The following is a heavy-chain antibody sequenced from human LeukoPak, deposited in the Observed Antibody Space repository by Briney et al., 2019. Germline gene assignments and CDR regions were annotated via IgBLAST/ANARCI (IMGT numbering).Heavy chain of an antibody. CDR2: IYSDGSST. CDR3: ARPYYYDSRIDP. Sequence: GGSLRLSCAASGFTFSNYWMHWVRQAPGKGLVWVSRIYSDGSSTHYADSVKGRFTISRDNAKNTLYLQMNSLRAADTAVYYCARPYYYDSRIDPWGQGALVTVSS. V-gene: IGHV3-74*01. J-gene: IGHJ5*02. D-gene: IGHD3-22*01. CDR1: GFTFSNYW.